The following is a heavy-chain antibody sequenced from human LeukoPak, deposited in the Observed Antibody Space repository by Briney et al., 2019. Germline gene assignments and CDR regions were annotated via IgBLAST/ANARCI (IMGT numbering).Heavy chain of an antibody. CDR1: GASISSYY. CDR3: AREDSGYDYSPFSY. CDR2: IYHNGST. V-gene: IGHV4-59*01. D-gene: IGHD5-12*01. J-gene: IGHJ4*02. Sequence: SETLSLTCTVSGASISSYYLSWIRQPPGKGLEWIGYIYHNGSTSYNRSLKSRVIMSVEPSQYQFSLKVRSVTAADTAVYNCAREDSGYDYSPFSYWGQGILVTVSS.